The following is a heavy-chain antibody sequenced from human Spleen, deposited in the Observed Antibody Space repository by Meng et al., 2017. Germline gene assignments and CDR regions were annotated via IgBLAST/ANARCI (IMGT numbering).Heavy chain of an antibody. CDR1: GGSISSGGYY. D-gene: IGHD1-7*01. Sequence: SETLSLTCTVFGGSISSGGYYWNWIRQHPGKGLEWIGYIHGIGITYYNPSLKSRVIISVDTSKNQFSLKLSSVTAADTAVYYCAGDLGGELGYWGQGTLVTVSS. J-gene: IGHJ4*02. CDR2: IHGIGIT. V-gene: IGHV4-31*03. CDR3: AGDLGGELGY.